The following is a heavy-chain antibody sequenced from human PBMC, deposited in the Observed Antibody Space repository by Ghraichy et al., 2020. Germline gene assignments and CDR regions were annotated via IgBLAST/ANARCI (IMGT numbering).Heavy chain of an antibody. CDR3: ARPPPGVNGYYYFDY. V-gene: IGHV3-72*01. CDR1: GFTLTDHY. J-gene: IGHJ4*02. Sequence: GGSLRLSCAASGFTLTDHYMDWVRQAPGKGLEWVGRIRNKANSYSTEYAASVKGRFIISRDDSENSLYLQMNSLQTEDTAVYYCARPPPGVNGYYYFDYWGQGTLVTVSS. CDR2: IRNKANSYST. D-gene: IGHD3-22*01.